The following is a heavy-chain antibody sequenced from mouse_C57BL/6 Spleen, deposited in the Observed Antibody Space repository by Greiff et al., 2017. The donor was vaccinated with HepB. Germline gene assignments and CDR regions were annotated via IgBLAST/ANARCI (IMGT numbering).Heavy chain of an antibody. CDR3: ARIYYDYDAERYFDV. J-gene: IGHJ1*03. D-gene: IGHD2-4*01. Sequence: QVQLQQPGAELVKPGASVKMSCKASGYTFTSYWITWVKQRPGQGLEWIGDIYPGSGSTNYNEKFKSKATLTVDTSSSTAYMQLSSLTSEDSAVYYCARIYYDYDAERYFDVWGTGTTVTVSS. V-gene: IGHV1-55*01. CDR2: IYPGSGST. CDR1: GYTFTSYW.